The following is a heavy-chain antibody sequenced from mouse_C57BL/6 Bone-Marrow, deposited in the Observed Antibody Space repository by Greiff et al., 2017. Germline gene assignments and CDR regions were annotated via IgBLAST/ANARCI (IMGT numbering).Heavy chain of an antibody. D-gene: IGHD2-3*01. CDR1: GFTFSSYG. CDR2: ISSGGGYT. Sequence: EVKLVESGGDLVKPGGSLKLSCAASGFTFSSYGMPWVRQTPDKRLEWVATISSGGGYTYYTDSVKGRSTISIDKAKNTLYLQMSSLKSEDTAVYYCARGSDDGYRWFAYWGQGTLVTVSA. CDR3: ARGSDDGYRWFAY. J-gene: IGHJ3*01. V-gene: IGHV5-6*02.